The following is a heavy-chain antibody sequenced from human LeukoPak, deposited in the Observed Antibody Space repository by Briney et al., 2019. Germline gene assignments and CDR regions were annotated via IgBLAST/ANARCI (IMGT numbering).Heavy chain of an antibody. CDR3: ARDSTWIQDF. V-gene: IGHV3-30-3*01. J-gene: IGHJ4*02. D-gene: IGHD5-18*01. Sequence: GGSLRLSCAASGFTFSSYAMHWVRQAPGKGLEWVAVISYDGSNKYYADSVKGRITISRDNSKNMVYLQMNSLRGEDTAVYYCARDSTWIQDFWGQGTLVTVSS. CDR2: ISYDGSNK. CDR1: GFTFSSYA.